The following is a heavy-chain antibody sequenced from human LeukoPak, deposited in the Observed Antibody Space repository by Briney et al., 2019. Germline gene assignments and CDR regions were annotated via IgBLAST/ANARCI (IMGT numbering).Heavy chain of an antibody. J-gene: IGHJ4*02. CDR1: GYTFTGYY. CDR3: ARGRIGYCSSTSCWQLDY. V-gene: IGHV1-2*02. D-gene: IGHD2-2*01. CDR2: INPNSGGT. Sequence: ASVKVSCKASGYTFTGYYMHWVRQSPGQGLEWMGWINPNSGGTNYAQKFQGRVTMTRDTSISTAYMELSRLRSDDTAVYYCARGRIGYCSSTSCWQLDYWGQGTLVTVSS.